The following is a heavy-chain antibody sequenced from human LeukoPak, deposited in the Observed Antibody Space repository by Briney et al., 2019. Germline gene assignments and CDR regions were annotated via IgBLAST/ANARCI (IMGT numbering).Heavy chain of an antibody. CDR1: GFTVSSNY. D-gene: IGHD5-18*01. V-gene: IGHV3-53*01. J-gene: IGHJ4*02. Sequence: GGPLRLSCAASGFTVSSNYMSWVRQAPGKGLEWVSVIYSGGSTYYADSVKGRFTISRDNSKNTLYLQMNSLRAEDTAVYYCARATYSYGYPYYFDYWGQGTLVTVSS. CDR3: ARATYSYGYPYYFDY. CDR2: IYSGGST.